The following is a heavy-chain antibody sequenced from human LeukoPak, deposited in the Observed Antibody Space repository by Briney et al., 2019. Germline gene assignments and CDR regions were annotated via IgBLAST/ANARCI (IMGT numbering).Heavy chain of an antibody. CDR3: VRVPTPPRYCSSTTCYDRDNWFDP. CDR1: SGSISSYY. Sequence: PSETLSLTCTVSSGSISSYYWSWIRQPPGKGLEWIGYINYSGSTNYNPSLKSQVTILVDQSKNQFSLKLSSVTAADTAVYDCVRVPTPPRYCSSTTCYDRDNWFDPWGQGTLVTVSS. D-gene: IGHD2-2*01. V-gene: IGHV4-59*01. CDR2: INYSGST. J-gene: IGHJ5*02.